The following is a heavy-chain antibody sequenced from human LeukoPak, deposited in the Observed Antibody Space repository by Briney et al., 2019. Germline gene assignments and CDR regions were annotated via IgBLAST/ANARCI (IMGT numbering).Heavy chain of an antibody. CDR1: GFSISSGHY. J-gene: IGHJ4*02. V-gene: IGHV4-38-2*02. Sequence: PSETLSLTCTVSGFSISSGHYWGWIRQPPGKGLEWIGSIYQSGNIYYRPSLKSRVTISVDTSKNQFSLKLTSVTAADAAVYYCARGTRNWNDVVSFDYWGQGTLVTVSS. CDR2: IYQSGNI. D-gene: IGHD1-1*01. CDR3: ARGTRNWNDVVSFDY.